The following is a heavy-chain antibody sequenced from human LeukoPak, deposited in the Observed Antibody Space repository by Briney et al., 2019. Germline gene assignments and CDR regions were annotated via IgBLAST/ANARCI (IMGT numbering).Heavy chain of an antibody. Sequence: PGGSLRLSCAVSGITLSNYGMTWVRQAPGKGLEWVAGISDTGGRTNYADSVKGRFTISRDNPKNTLYLQMNSLRAEDTAVYCAKTATGYSSGHYPGWPVDYWGQGTLVTVSS. D-gene: IGHD6-19*01. CDR3: AKTATGYSSGHYPGWPVDY. CDR2: ISDTGGRT. V-gene: IGHV3-23*01. CDR1: GITLSNYG. J-gene: IGHJ4*02.